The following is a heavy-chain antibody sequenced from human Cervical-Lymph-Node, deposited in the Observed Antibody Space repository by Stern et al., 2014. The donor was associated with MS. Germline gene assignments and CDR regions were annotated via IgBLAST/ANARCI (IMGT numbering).Heavy chain of an antibody. V-gene: IGHV3-23*04. CDR1: GYNFNTYD. CDR3: ASSTIFGVSTESRIDY. Sequence: EVQLVESGGGLVQPGGSLRLSCEASGYNFNTYDMSWVRQAPGKGLEWVSGINGSGGRTYYAENVQGRFTISRDNSKKTLNLQLSSLRVEDTAIYYCASSTIFGVSTESRIDYWGQGTLVTVSS. D-gene: IGHD3-3*01. J-gene: IGHJ4*02. CDR2: INGSGGRT.